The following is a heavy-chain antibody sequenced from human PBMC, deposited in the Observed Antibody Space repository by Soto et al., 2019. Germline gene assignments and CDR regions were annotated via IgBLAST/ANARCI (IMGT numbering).Heavy chain of an antibody. D-gene: IGHD3-22*01. CDR2: IYYSGST. J-gene: IGHJ4*02. CDR3: ARDNGRENYYDSSGYWYYFDY. Sequence: PSETLSLTCTVSGGSISSYYWSWIRQPPGKGLECIGYIYYSGSTNYNPSLKSRVTISVDTSKNQFSLKLSSVTAADTAVYYCARDNGRENYYDSSGYWYYFDYCGQGTLVTVSS. CDR1: GGSISSYY. V-gene: IGHV4-59*01.